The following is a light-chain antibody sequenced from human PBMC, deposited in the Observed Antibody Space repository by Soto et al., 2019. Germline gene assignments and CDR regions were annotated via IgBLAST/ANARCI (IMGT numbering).Light chain of an antibody. CDR1: QSVSSSY. Sequence: DIVLTQSPGTLSLSPGERATLSCRASQSVSSSYLAWYPQKPGQAPRLLIYGASSRATGIPDRFSGSGSGTDFTLTISRLEPEDFAVYYCQQYGSSPEAFGGGTKVEIK. CDR2: GAS. V-gene: IGKV3-20*01. J-gene: IGKJ4*01. CDR3: QQYGSSPEA.